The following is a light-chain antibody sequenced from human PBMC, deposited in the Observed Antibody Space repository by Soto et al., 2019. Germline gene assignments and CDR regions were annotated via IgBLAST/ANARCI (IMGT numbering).Light chain of an antibody. Sequence: QSVLTQPPSASGTPGQRVTISCSGIISNIGNNYVSWYQHLPGMAPKLLIYSNNQRPSGVPDRFSASKSGTSASLAISGLRSSDEADYYCAACDDSLSGRVFGGGTKLTVL. CDR3: AACDDSLSGRV. J-gene: IGLJ3*02. CDR2: SNN. V-gene: IGLV1-47*02. CDR1: ISNIGNNY.